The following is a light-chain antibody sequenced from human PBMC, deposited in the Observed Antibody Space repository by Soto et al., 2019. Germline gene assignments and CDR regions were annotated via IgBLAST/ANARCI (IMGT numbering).Light chain of an antibody. CDR3: LQGTHWPPT. V-gene: IGKV2-30*01. Sequence: VMMTKSPLALPVPLGQPASISFRSIQSLVYSDGNTYLTWFQQRPGQSPRRLIYKVSNRDSGVPDRFSGSGSATDFTLKISRVEADDVGVYYCLQGTHWPPTFGQGTNVDIK. CDR1: QSLVYSDGNTY. J-gene: IGKJ1*01. CDR2: KVS.